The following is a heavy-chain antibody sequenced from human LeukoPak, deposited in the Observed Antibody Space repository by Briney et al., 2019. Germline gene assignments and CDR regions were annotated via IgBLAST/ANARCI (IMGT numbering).Heavy chain of an antibody. CDR2: IYSGGST. CDR1: GFTVSSNY. Sequence: TGGSLRLSCAASGFTVSSNYMSWVRQAPGKGLEWVSVIYSGGSTYYADSVKGRFTISRDNSKNTLYLQMNSLRAEDTAVYYCARGRGYCSSTSCQNWFDPWGQGTLVTVSS. CDR3: ARGRGYCSSTSCQNWFDP. D-gene: IGHD2-2*01. J-gene: IGHJ5*02. V-gene: IGHV3-66*01.